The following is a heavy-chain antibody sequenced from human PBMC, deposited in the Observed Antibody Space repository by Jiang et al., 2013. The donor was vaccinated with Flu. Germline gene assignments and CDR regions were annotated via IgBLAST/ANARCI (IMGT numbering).Heavy chain of an antibody. J-gene: IGHJ5*02. Sequence: SGAEVKKPGASVKVSCKASGYTFTSYGISWVRQAPGQGLEWMGWISAYNGNTNYAQKLQGRVTMTTDTSTSTAYMELRSPRSDDTAVYYCARTPLRFLEWNLNWFDPWGQGTLVTVSS. CDR3: ARTPLRFLEWNLNWFDP. V-gene: IGHV1-18*01. CDR2: ISAYNGNT. D-gene: IGHD3-3*01. CDR1: GYTFTSYG.